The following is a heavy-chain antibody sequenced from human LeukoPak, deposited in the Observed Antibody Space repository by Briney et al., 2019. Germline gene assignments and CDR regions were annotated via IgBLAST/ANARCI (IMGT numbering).Heavy chain of an antibody. J-gene: IGHJ4*02. D-gene: IGHD3-10*01. Sequence: SETLSLTCTVSVDSISNHYWSWIRQPPGKVLEWIGYIYKSGNTNYNPSLESLDTISVDTSSNRFSLKLHSVTAADAAVYYCARHGYASGSGYFDYWGQGTLVTVSS. CDR3: ARHGYASGSGYFDY. CDR2: IYKSGNT. V-gene: IGHV4-59*08. CDR1: VDSISNHY.